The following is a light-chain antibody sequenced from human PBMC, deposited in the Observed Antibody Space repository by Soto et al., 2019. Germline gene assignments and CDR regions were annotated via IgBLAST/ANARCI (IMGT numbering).Light chain of an antibody. CDR2: GAS. CDR1: QSVTSNY. J-gene: IGKJ4*01. Sequence: EIVLTQSPGTLSLSPGERATLSCRASQSVTSNYLAWYQQTPGQAPRLLFFGASIRATGIPDRFSGSGSGTDFTLTISRLEPEDFAVYYCQQYGSSSLTFGGGTKVDIK. V-gene: IGKV3-20*01. CDR3: QQYGSSSLT.